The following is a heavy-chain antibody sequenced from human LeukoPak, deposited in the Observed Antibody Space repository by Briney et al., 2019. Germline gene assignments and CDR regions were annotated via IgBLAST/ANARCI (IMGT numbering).Heavy chain of an antibody. CDR1: GFTISSYW. Sequence: QPGGSLRLSCVASGFTISSYWMHWVRQAPGKGLEWVANIKQDGSEEYYVDSVKGRFTISRDNAKNSLYLQMNSLRAEDTAVYYCARRYFDYWGQGILVTVSS. CDR2: IKQDGSEE. CDR3: ARRYFDY. J-gene: IGHJ4*02. V-gene: IGHV3-7*03.